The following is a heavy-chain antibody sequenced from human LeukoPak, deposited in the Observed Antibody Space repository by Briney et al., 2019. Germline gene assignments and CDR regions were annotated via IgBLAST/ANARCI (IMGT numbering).Heavy chain of an antibody. CDR2: INAGNGNT. Sequence: ASVKVSCKASGYTFTSYAMHWVRQAPGQRLEWMGWINAGNGNTKYSQKFQGRVTITRDTSASTAYMELSSLRSEDTAVYYCARGSDYYDSSGYYQHWGQGTLVTVSS. J-gene: IGHJ4*02. V-gene: IGHV1-3*01. CDR3: ARGSDYYDSSGYYQH. CDR1: GYTFTSYA. D-gene: IGHD3-22*01.